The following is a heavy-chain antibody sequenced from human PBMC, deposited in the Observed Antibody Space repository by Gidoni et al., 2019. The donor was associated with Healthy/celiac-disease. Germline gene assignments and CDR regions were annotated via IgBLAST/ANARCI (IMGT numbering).Heavy chain of an antibody. D-gene: IGHD3-9*01. J-gene: IGHJ4*02. CDR1: GSTFSGSA. Sequence: EVQLVESGGGLVQPGGPLKLSCAASGSTFSGSAMHWGRQASGKGLEWVGRSRSKANSYATAYAASVKGRFTISRDDSKNTAYLQMNSLKTEDTAVYYCTSPYYDILTGYSYWGQGTLVTVSS. CDR3: TSPYYDILTGYSY. CDR2: SRSKANSYAT. V-gene: IGHV3-73*02.